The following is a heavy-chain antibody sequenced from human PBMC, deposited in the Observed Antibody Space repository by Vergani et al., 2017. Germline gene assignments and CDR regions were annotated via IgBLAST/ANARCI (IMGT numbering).Heavy chain of an antibody. J-gene: IGHJ4*02. CDR3: AGDLWEDNSSSGPPGY. D-gene: IGHD6-6*01. CDR2: ITSSSSYI. V-gene: IGHV3-21*01. CDR1: GFTFSSYS. Sequence: EVQLVESGGGLVKPGGSLRLSCTASGFTFSSYSMHWVRQAPGKGLEWVSSITSSSSYIYYADSVKGRFTISRDNAKNSLYLQMNSLRAEDTAVYYCAGDLWEDNSSSGPPGYWGQGTLVTVSS.